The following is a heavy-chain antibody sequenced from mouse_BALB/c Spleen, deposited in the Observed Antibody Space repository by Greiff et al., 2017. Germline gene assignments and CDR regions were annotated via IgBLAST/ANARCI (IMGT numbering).Heavy chain of an antibody. J-gene: IGHJ2*01. D-gene: IGHD1-1*01. CDR1: GYTFTSYW. CDR3: TRGGITTVVFDY. Sequence: VQLQQSGTVLARPGASVKMSCKASGYTFTSYWMHWVKQRPGQGLEWIGAIYPGNSDTSYNQKFKGKAKLTAVTSTSPAYMELSSLTNEDSAVYYCTRGGITTVVFDYWGQGTTLTVSS. CDR2: IYPGNSDT. V-gene: IGHV1-5*01.